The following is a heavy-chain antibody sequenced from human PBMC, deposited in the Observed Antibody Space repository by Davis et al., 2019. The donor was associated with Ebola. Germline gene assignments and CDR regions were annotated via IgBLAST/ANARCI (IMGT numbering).Heavy chain of an antibody. Sequence: PSETLSLTCGLYGTSFSDYFWSWFRQTPGKGLEWIGKINHRGTTYYNPSLRSRVTISMDTSGNHFSLMLTSVTAADPAMYYCASPHQIRDKNYFDLWGQGTLVTVSS. J-gene: IGHJ4*02. CDR1: GTSFSDYF. CDR2: INHRGTT. V-gene: IGHV4-34*01. D-gene: IGHD2-2*01. CDR3: ASPHQIRDKNYFDL.